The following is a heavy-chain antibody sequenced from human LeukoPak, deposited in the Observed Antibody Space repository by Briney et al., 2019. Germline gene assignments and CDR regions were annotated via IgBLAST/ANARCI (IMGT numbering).Heavy chain of an antibody. CDR2: MNPNSGNT. D-gene: IGHD2-2*01. CDR1: GYTFTSYD. CDR3: ARGDIVVVPAANYRFDP. V-gene: IGHV1-8*01. J-gene: IGHJ5*02. Sequence: ASVNVSFKASGYTFTSYDINWVRQATGQGLEWMGWMNPNSGNTGYAQKFQGRVTMTRNTSISTAYMELSSLRSEDTAVYYCARGDIVVVPAANYRFDPWGQGTLVTVSS.